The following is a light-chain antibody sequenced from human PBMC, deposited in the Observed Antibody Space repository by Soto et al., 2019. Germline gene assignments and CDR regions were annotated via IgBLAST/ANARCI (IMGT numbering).Light chain of an antibody. CDR1: SSNIGAGYA. CDR2: DNN. Sequence: QSVLTQPPSVSGAPGQRVTISFTGSSSNIGAGYAVHWYQQLPGTAPKLLISDNNNRPSGVPDRFSGYKSGTSASLAITGLQAEDEADYYCQSYDNSHDWDVVFGGGTKLTVL. CDR3: QSYDNSHDWDVV. V-gene: IGLV1-40*01. J-gene: IGLJ2*01.